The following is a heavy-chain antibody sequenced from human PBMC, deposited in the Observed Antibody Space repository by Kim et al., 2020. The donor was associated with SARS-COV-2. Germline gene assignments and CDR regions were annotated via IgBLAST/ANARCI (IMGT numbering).Heavy chain of an antibody. CDR1: GGSFSGYY. Sequence: SETLSLTCAAYGGSFSGYYWSWIRQPPGKGLEWIGEINHSGSTNYNPSLKSRVTISVDTSKNQFSLKLSSVTAADTAVYYCARGDLVVVPAALGVYFYYYYYMDVWGKGTTVTVSS. V-gene: IGHV4-34*01. D-gene: IGHD2-2*01. CDR2: INHSGST. CDR3: ARGDLVVVPAALGVYFYYYYYMDV. J-gene: IGHJ6*03.